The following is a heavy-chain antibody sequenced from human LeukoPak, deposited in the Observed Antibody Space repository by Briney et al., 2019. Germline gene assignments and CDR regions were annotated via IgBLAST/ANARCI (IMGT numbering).Heavy chain of an antibody. CDR2: IYYNGST. J-gene: IGHJ6*04. Sequence: PSETLSLTCTVSGGSVSSGSYYWSWIRQPPGKGLEWIGYIYYNGSTNYNPSLKSRVTISVDTSKNQFSLKLSPVTAADTAVYYCARGGAMVFLEVRYYYYGMDVWGKGTTVTVSS. CDR1: GGSVSSGSYY. CDR3: ARGGAMVFLEVRYYYYGMDV. V-gene: IGHV4-61*01. D-gene: IGHD5-18*01.